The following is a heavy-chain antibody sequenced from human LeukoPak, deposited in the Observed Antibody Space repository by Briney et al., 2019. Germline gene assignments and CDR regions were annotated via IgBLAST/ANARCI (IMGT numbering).Heavy chain of an antibody. CDR2: IFYSGST. V-gene: IGHV4-59*01. J-gene: IGHJ3*02. CDR3: ARDQIRAFDI. CDR1: GGSITSYY. Sequence: SETLSLTCTVSGGSITSYYWSWIRQPPGQGLEWIGYIFYSGSTKFNPSLKSRVTIAVDTSKNQFSLKLSSVTAADTAVYYCARDQIRAFDIWGQGTMVSVSS.